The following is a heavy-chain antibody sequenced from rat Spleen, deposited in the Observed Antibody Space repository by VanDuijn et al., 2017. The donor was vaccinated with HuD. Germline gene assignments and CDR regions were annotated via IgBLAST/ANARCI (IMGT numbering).Heavy chain of an antibody. D-gene: IGHD1-1*01. Sequence: EVQLQESGPGLVKPSQSLSLTCSVTSYSITSYSRWNWIRSFPGNKLEWMGYINSAGSTNYNPSLKSRISITRDTSKNQFFLKLNSVTTEDPATYYCASSALLQYWYFDFWGPGTMVTVSS. CDR2: INSAGST. CDR3: ASSALLQYWYFDF. J-gene: IGHJ1*01. CDR1: SYSITSYSR. V-gene: IGHV3-3*01.